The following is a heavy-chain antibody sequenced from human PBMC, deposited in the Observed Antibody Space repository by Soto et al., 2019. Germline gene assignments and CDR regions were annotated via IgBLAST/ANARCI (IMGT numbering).Heavy chain of an antibody. V-gene: IGHV4-31*03. J-gene: IGHJ5*01. Sequence: QVQLQEAGPGLVKPSQTLSLTCTVSGASISSGAYYCSWIRHFPGKGLEWIGDISYRGITHYNPSLNSRVTISRDTSENQFSLKVNSVTAADTAVYYCARMSATGTRWFDSWGQGTQVTASS. CDR3: ARMSATGTRWFDS. D-gene: IGHD3-9*01. CDR1: GASISSGAYY. CDR2: ISYRGIT.